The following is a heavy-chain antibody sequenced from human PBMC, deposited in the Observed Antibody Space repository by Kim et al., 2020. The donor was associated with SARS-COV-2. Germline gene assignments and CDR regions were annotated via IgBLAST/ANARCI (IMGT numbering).Heavy chain of an antibody. D-gene: IGHD5-12*01. CDR3: AKEDSYETAYYYYGMDV. V-gene: IGHV3-30*02. J-gene: IGHJ6*02. Sequence: VKGRFTISRDNSKNTLYLQMNSLRAEDTAVYYCAKEDSYETAYYYYGMDVWGQGTTVTVSS.